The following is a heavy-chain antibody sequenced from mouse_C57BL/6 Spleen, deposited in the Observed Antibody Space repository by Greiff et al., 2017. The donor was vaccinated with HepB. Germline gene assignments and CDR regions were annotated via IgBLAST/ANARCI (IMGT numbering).Heavy chain of an antibody. V-gene: IGHV1-64*01. Sequence: QVQLKQPGAELVKPGASVKLSCKASGYTFTSYWMHWVKQRPGQGLEWIGMIHPNSGSTNYNEKFKSKATLTVDKSSSTAYMQLSSLTSEDSAVYYCARPYGSSSPWFAYWGQGTLVTVSA. CDR2: IHPNSGST. CDR3: ARPYGSSSPWFAY. CDR1: GYTFTSYW. D-gene: IGHD1-1*01. J-gene: IGHJ3*01.